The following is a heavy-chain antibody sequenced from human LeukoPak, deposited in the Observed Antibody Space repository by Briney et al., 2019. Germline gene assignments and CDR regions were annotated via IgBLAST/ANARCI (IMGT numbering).Heavy chain of an antibody. D-gene: IGHD2-2*01. CDR3: ARGAVPAAIGGLVDY. J-gene: IGHJ4*02. CDR1: GFTFSSYD. Sequence: GGSLRPSCAASGFTFSSYDMHWVRQATGKGLEWVSAIGTAGDTYYPGSVKGRFTISRENAKNSLYLQMNSLRAGDTAVYYCARGAVPAAIGGLVDYWGQGTLVTVPS. CDR2: IGTAGDT. V-gene: IGHV3-13*01.